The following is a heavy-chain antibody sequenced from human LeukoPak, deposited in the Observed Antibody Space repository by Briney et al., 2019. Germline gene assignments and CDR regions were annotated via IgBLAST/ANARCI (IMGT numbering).Heavy chain of an antibody. CDR2: IYTSGST. D-gene: IGHD3-3*01. J-gene: IGHJ3*02. V-gene: IGHV4-4*07. CDR1: GGSISSYY. CDR3: ARVGRITILGVVPDAFDI. Sequence: SETLSLTCTVSGGSISSYYWSWIRQPAGKGLEWIGRIYTSGSTNYNPSLKSRVTMSVDTSKNQFSLKLSSVTAADTAVYYCARVGRITILGVVPDAFDIWGQGTMVTVSS.